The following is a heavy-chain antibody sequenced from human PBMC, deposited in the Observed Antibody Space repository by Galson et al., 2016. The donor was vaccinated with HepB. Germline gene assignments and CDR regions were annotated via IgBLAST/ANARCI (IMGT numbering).Heavy chain of an antibody. CDR2: ISYDGNNK. Sequence: SLRLSCAASGFSFSIYDMHWVRQAPGKGLEWVAVISYDGNNKYYADSMKGRFTISRDNSKNTLYLQMDSLRIEDMAMYYCAKANFPKAKNNDDMDVWGMGTTVIVSS. J-gene: IGHJ6*04. D-gene: IGHD1/OR15-1a*01. V-gene: IGHV3-30*18. CDR3: AKANFPKAKNNDDMDV. CDR1: GFSFSIYD.